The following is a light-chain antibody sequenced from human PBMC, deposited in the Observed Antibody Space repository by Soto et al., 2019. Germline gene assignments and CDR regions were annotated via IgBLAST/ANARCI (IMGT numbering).Light chain of an antibody. Sequence: DIVMTQSPDSLAVSLGERATINCKSSQSLLYSSNNRNYLTGYQQKPGQPPKLLLYWASTRESGVPDRFSGSGSGTDFALTIRSLQAEDVAVYYCQQYFSAPLTFGGGTKVEIK. V-gene: IGKV4-1*01. CDR2: WAS. CDR3: QQYFSAPLT. CDR1: QSLLYSSNNRNY. J-gene: IGKJ4*01.